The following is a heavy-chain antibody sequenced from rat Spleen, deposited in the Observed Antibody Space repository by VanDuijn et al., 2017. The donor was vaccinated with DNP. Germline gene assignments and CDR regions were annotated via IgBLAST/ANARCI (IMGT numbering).Heavy chain of an antibody. V-gene: IGHV3-3*01. Sequence: EVLLQESGPGLVKPSQSLSLTCSVTGFSITNNFKWTWIRKFPGNKLEWMGYVTNAGSPDYNPSLKSRISITTDTSKNQFFRQVNSVATEDTATYYCAIQLGVFDYWGQGVMVTVSS. CDR1: GFSITNNFK. J-gene: IGHJ2*01. CDR2: VTNAGSP. D-gene: IGHD4-4*01. CDR3: AIQLGVFDY.